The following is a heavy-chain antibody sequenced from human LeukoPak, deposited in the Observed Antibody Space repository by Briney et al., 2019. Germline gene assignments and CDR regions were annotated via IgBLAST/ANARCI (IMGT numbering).Heavy chain of an antibody. D-gene: IGHD4-17*01. CDR3: AKVRVVGDYNWFFDL. V-gene: IGHV3-23*01. Sequence: GGSLRLSCAASGFTLSSFAMSWVRQAPGKGLEWVSAIVGSGASTYYADSVKGRSTISRDNSKNTLHLQMNSLRAEDTAIYHCAKVRVVGDYNWFFDLWGRGTLVTVSS. J-gene: IGHJ2*01. CDR1: GFTLSSFA. CDR2: IVGSGAST.